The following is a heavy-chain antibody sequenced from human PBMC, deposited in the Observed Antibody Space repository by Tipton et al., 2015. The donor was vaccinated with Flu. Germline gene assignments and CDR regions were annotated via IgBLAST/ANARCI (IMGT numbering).Heavy chain of an antibody. J-gene: IGHJ6*04. Sequence: SLRLSCAASGFTFGSYGMHWVRQAPGKGLEWVAFMWSDGGNEKYADSVKGRFAISRDNAKNTLYLQMNSLRDEDTAVYYCARKLVDVWGKGTTVTVSS. CDR3: ARKLVDV. CDR2: MWSDGGNE. V-gene: IGHV3-33*01. CDR1: GFTFGSYG.